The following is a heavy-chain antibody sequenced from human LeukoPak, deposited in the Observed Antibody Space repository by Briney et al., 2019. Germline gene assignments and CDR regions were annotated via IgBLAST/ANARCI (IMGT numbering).Heavy chain of an antibody. CDR1: GFTFSSYA. D-gene: IGHD3-22*01. V-gene: IGHV3-30-3*01. CDR2: ISYDGTFK. CDR3: AREGHYYDSRALTHYFFDC. Sequence: PGGSLRLSCSASGFTFSSYAMHWVRQGPGKGLEWVAMISYDGTFKYYADSVKGRFTISRDNSKNTLYLQMSGLTAEDTAVYYCAREGHYYDSRALTHYFFDCWGQETLVTVSS. J-gene: IGHJ4*02.